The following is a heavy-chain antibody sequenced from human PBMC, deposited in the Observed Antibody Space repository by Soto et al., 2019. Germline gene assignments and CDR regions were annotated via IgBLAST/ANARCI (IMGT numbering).Heavy chain of an antibody. CDR3: ARGKRWLQLFDY. V-gene: IGHV4-31*03. J-gene: IGHJ4*02. CDR1: GGSISSGGYY. Sequence: SETLSLTCTVSGGSISSGGYYWSWIRQHPGKGLEWIGYIYYSGSTYYNPSLKSRVTISVDTSKNQFSLKLSSVTAADTAVYYCARGKRWLQLFDYWGQGTLVTVSS. D-gene: IGHD1-1*01. CDR2: IYYSGST.